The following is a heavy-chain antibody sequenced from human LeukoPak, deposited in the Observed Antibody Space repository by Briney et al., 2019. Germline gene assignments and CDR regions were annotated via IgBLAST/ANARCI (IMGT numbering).Heavy chain of an antibody. D-gene: IGHD3-22*01. CDR1: GFTFSSYA. CDR2: ISSNGGST. V-gene: IGHV3-64D*06. J-gene: IGHJ6*02. Sequence: SGGSLRLSCAASGFTFSSYAMHWVRQAPGKGLEYVSAISSNGGSTYYADSVKGRFTISRDNSKNTLYLQMSSLRAEDTAVYYCVKDYYYDSSAIPRMDVWGQGTTVTVSS. CDR3: VKDYYYDSSAIPRMDV.